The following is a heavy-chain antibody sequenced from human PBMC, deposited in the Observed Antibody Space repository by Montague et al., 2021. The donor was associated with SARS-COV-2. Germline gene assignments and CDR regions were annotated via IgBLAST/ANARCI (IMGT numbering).Heavy chain of an antibody. J-gene: IGHJ4*02. D-gene: IGHD3-22*01. Sequence: SETLSLTCAVYGGSFSGYYWSWIRQPPGKGLEWIGEINHSGSTXXXPSXXXRVTISVDTSKNQFSLKLSSVTAADTAVYYCARVAGGYYHDSSAYFDYWGQGSLVTVSS. CDR1: GGSFSGYY. V-gene: IGHV4-34*01. CDR3: ARVAGGYYHDSSAYFDY. CDR2: INHSGST.